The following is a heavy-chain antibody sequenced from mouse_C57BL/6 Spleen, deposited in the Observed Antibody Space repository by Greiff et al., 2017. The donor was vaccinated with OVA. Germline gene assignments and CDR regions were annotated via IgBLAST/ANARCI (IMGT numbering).Heavy chain of an antibody. J-gene: IGHJ2*01. CDR2: IYPGSGNT. CDR3: ARGGYYSNYEENY. V-gene: IGHV1-84*01. D-gene: IGHD2-5*01. Sequence: VQLVESGPELVQPGASVKISCKASGYTFTDYYINWVKQRPGQGLEWIGWIYPGSGNTTYNEKFTGKATLTVDTSSSTAYMQLSRLTSEDSAVNFCARGGYYSNYEENYWGQGTTLTVSS. CDR1: GYTFTDYY.